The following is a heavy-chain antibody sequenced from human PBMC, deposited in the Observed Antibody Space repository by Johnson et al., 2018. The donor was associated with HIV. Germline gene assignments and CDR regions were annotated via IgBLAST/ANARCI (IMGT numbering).Heavy chain of an antibody. J-gene: IGHJ3*02. CDR2: ISSNGGST. D-gene: IGHD1-26*01. CDR1: GFTFSSYA. CDR3: ARERSGSYGLGMMYAFDI. Sequence: VQLVESGGGLVQPGGSLRLSCAASGFTFSSYAMHWVRQAPGKGLEYVSAISSNGGSTYYANSVKGRFTISRDNSKNTLYLQMGSLRAEDMAVYYCARERSGSYGLGMMYAFDIWGQGTMVTVSS. V-gene: IGHV3-64*01.